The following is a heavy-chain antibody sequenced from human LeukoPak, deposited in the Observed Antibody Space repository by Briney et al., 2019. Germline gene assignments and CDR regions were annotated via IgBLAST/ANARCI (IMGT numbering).Heavy chain of an antibody. CDR2: VNRDGSET. V-gene: IGHV3-7*03. CDR3: AKDSNGWYQRGSNYFDY. D-gene: IGHD6-19*01. CDR1: GFALSSHW. J-gene: IGHJ4*02. Sequence: GGSLRLSCAASGFALSSHWMTWVRQVPGRGPEWVANVNRDGSETYYLDSVKGRFTISKDNAKNSLYLQMNRLRAEDTAEYYCAKDSNGWYQRGSNYFDYWGQGTLVTVSS.